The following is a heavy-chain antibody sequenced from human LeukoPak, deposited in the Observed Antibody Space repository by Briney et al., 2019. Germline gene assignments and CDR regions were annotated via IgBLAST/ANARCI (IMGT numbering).Heavy chain of an antibody. Sequence: GGSLRLSCAASGFTFSGSAMHWVRQASGKGLEWVGRIRSKANSYATAYAASVKGRFTISRDDSKNTAYLQMNSLKTEDTAVYYCTKSYYDSSGYPVDWGQGTLVTVSS. CDR1: GFTFSGSA. CDR2: IRSKANSYAT. D-gene: IGHD3-22*01. CDR3: TKSYYDSSGYPVD. V-gene: IGHV3-73*01. J-gene: IGHJ4*02.